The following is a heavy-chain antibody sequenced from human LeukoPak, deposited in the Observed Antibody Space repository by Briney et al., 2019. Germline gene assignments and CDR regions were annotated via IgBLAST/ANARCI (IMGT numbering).Heavy chain of an antibody. CDR1: GFTFSSNG. CDR2: IQYDGSKK. J-gene: IGHJ4*02. V-gene: IGHV3-30*02. Sequence: PGGSLRLSCVASGFTFSSNGMHWVRQAPGKGLEWVTFIQYDGSKKYYADSVKGRFTISRDNSKNPLYLEMNSLRAEDTAVYYCARASYYYDSSEGYWGQGTLVTVSS. CDR3: ARASYYYDSSEGY. D-gene: IGHD3-22*01.